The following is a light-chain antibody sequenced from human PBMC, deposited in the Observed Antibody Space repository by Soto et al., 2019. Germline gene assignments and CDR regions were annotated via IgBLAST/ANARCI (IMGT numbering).Light chain of an antibody. V-gene: IGKV3D-20*01. CDR1: QRVSGGF. Sequence: DIVLTQSPVTLSLSPGESATLYCEASQRVSGGFLAWYQHKPGLAPRLIVYDTSFRATGIPDRFSGSGSGTAFTLTITRLDPDDFAVYYCQQYGSSPSFGQGTKVDIK. J-gene: IGKJ1*01. CDR3: QQYGSSPS. CDR2: DTS.